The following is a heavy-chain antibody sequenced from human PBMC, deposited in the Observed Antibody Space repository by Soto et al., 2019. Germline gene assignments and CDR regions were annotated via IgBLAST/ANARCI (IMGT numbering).Heavy chain of an antibody. Sequence: EVQLLESGGGLVQPGGSLSLSCAASGFTFSSYAMSWVRQAPGKGLEWVSAISGSGGSTYYADSVKGRFTISRDNSKNTPYLQMTSLRAEDPAVHYCAKARADYSDSSGYPVDYWGQGTLVTVSS. CDR3: AKARADYSDSSGYPVDY. CDR1: GFTFSSYA. J-gene: IGHJ4*02. CDR2: ISGSGGST. D-gene: IGHD3-22*01. V-gene: IGHV3-23*01.